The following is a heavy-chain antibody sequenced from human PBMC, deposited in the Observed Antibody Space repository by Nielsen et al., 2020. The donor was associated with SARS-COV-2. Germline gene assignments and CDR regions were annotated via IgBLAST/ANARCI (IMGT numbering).Heavy chain of an antibody. V-gene: IGHV3-23*01. Sequence: GGSLRLSCAASGFSFSNYAMNWVRHAPGKGLEWVSTITGSGGSTYYADSVKGRFTISRDNSNNTLFLQMNSLRAEDTAVYYCAKDPSLYTSMWSIWFDPWGQGTLVTVSS. CDR2: ITGSGGST. D-gene: IGHD6-19*01. CDR3: AKDPSLYTSMWSIWFDP. CDR1: GFSFSNYA. J-gene: IGHJ5*02.